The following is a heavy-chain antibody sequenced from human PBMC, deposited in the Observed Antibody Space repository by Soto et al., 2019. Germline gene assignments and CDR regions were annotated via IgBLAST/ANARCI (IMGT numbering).Heavy chain of an antibody. CDR1: GYSFTSYW. J-gene: IGHJ6*02. D-gene: IGHD6-13*01. CDR3: ARLLRSSSPPYGMDV. CDR2: IDPSDSYT. V-gene: IGHV5-10-1*01. Sequence: PGESLKISCKGSGYSFTSYWISWVRQMPGKGLEWMGRIDPSDSYTNYSPSFQGHATISADKSISTAYLQWSSLKASDTAMYYCARLLRSSSPPYGMDVWGQGTTVTVS.